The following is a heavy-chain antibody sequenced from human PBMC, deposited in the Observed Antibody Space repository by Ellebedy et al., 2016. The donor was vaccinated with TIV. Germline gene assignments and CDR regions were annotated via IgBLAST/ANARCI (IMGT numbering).Heavy chain of an antibody. Sequence: MPSETLSLTCSVSGGGVSGASISGSHYYWGWIRQTPGEGLAWIGSISSSGSTTYNPSLTGRVTISVDSSTNQFSLRLSSATAADTAIYYCARYWDSSSWSWGQGTLVIVSS. CDR1: GGGVSGASISGSHYY. CDR3: ARYWDSSSWS. J-gene: IGHJ4*02. D-gene: IGHD6-13*01. CDR2: ISSSGST. V-gene: IGHV4-39*01.